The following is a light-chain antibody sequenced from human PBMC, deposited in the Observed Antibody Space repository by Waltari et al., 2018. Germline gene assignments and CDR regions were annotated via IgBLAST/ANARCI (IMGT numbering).Light chain of an antibody. CDR1: HTFSSSY. CDR2: GAS. V-gene: IGKV3-20*01. Sequence: EIVLTQSTGPLSLSPGERATLSCRASHTFSSSYLAWYQQKPGQAPRLLIYGASTRAAGCPVRFSGSGSGTDFTLTISRLEPEDFAVYYCQHYGTSPPLTFGGGTKVEIK. CDR3: QHYGTSPPLT. J-gene: IGKJ4*01.